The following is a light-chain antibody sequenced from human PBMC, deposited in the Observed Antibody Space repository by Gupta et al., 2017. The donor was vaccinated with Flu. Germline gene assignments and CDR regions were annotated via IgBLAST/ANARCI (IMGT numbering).Light chain of an antibody. CDR3: ASYTTTSTWL. J-gene: IGLJ3*02. CDR1: SSDVGGYSY. CDR2: EVT. Sequence: SPLTQPASVSGSPGQSITISCTGTSSDVGGYSYVSWYQQHPGKAPKLMIYEVTDRPSGISNRFSGSKSGNTASLTISGLQAEDEADYFCASYTTTSTWLFGGGTKLTVL. V-gene: IGLV2-14*01.